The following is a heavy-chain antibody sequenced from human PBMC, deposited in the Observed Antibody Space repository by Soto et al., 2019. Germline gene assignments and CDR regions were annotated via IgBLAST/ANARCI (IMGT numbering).Heavy chain of an antibody. Sequence: QVQLVESGGGVVQPGRSLRLSCAASGFTFSSYGMHWVRQAPGKGLEWVAVISYDGSNKYYADSVKGRFTISRDNSKNTLYLQMNSLRAEDTAVYYCAKSGYYDILTGSNLDYWGQGTLVTVSS. CDR2: ISYDGSNK. CDR3: AKSGYYDILTGSNLDY. CDR1: GFTFSSYG. J-gene: IGHJ4*02. D-gene: IGHD3-9*01. V-gene: IGHV3-30*18.